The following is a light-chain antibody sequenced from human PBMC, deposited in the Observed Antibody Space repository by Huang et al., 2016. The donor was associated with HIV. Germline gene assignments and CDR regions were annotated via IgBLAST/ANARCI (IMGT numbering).Light chain of an antibody. CDR3: QQFYNMSYT. Sequence: DILLTQSPDSLAVSLGERATLTCRSSRSLLFASNSKNVLAWYQQKPGTSPKLLMYMASVREAGVPERFTGSGSGTEFTLTIASLQAEDVSVYYCQQFYNMSYTFGRWTRLEI. V-gene: IGKV4-1*01. J-gene: IGKJ2*01. CDR2: MAS. CDR1: RSLLFASNSKNV.